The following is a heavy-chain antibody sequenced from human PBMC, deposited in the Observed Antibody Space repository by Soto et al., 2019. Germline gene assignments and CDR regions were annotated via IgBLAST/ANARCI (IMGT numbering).Heavy chain of an antibody. V-gene: IGHV3-21*01. CDR3: ARAHHSSGWFDAFDI. J-gene: IGHJ3*02. D-gene: IGHD6-19*01. CDR1: GFTFSSYS. Sequence: EVQLVESGGGLVKPGGSLRLSCAASGFTFSSYSMNWVRQAPGKGLEWVSSISSSSSYIYYADSVKGRFTISRDNAKNSLYLQMNSLRAEDTAVYYFARAHHSSGWFDAFDIWGQGTMVTVSS. CDR2: ISSSSSYI.